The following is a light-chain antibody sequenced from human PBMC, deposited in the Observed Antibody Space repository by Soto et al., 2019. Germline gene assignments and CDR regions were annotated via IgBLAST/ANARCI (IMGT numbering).Light chain of an antibody. CDR3: QQRSSWSRT. CDR2: DAS. V-gene: IGKV3-11*01. J-gene: IGKJ1*01. Sequence: EIVLTQSPATLSLSPGERATLSCRASQSVSSYLAWYQQKPGQAPRLLINDASNRATGIPARFSGSGSGTDFTLTISCLEPEDFAVYYCQQRSSWSRTFGQGTKV. CDR1: QSVSSY.